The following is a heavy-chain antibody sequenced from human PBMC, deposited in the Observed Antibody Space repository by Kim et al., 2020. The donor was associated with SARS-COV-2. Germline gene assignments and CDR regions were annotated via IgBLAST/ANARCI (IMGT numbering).Heavy chain of an antibody. Sequence: GGSLRLSCVASGFSFSSYDFHWIRQAPGKGLEWVSAINISGRTYYYASDRGRLSIFSDNSRKSAFLQKISRVGGDTAAYYCVREEHYVSFAFGLDPWGQG. J-gene: IGHJ5*02. V-gene: IGHV3-13*01. CDR2: INISGRT. CDR1: GFSFSSYD. D-gene: IGHD3-16*01. CDR3: VREEHYVSFAFGLDP.